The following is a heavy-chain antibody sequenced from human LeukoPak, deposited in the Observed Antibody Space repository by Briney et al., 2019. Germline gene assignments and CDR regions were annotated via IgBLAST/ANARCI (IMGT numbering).Heavy chain of an antibody. J-gene: IGHJ4*02. D-gene: IGHD1-26*01. V-gene: IGHV4-38-2*01. CDR1: GYSISSGYY. Sequence: SETLSLTCAVSGYSISSGYYWGWIRQPPGKGLEWTGSIYHSGSTYYNPSLKSRVTISVDTSKNQFSLKLSSVTAADTAVYYCARATSWYSGSYADYWGQGTLVTVSS. CDR3: ARATSWYSGSYADY. CDR2: IYHSGST.